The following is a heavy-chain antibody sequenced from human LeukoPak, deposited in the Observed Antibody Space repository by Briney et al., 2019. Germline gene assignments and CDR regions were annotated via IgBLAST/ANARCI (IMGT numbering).Heavy chain of an antibody. V-gene: IGHV4-59*01. CDR1: GGSISSYY. D-gene: IGHD7-27*01. CDR3: ASNKLGLFYFDY. CDR2: IYYSGTT. J-gene: IGHJ4*02. Sequence: SETLSLTCTVSGGSISSYYWSWIRQPPGKGLEWIGYIYYSGTTSYNPSLKSRVTISGDTSKNQFSLKLSSVTAADTAVYYCASNKLGLFYFDYWGQGTLVTVSS.